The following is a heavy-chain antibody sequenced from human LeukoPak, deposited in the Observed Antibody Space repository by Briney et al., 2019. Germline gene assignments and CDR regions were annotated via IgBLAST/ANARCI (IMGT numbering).Heavy chain of an antibody. Sequence: SETPSLTCAVYGGSFSGYYWSWIRQPPGKGLEWIGEINHSGSTNYNPSLKSRVTISVDTSKNQFSLKLSSVTAADTAVYYCARYSYCSSTSCSPFDYWGQGTLVTVSS. CDR2: INHSGST. D-gene: IGHD2-2*01. CDR3: ARYSYCSSTSCSPFDY. V-gene: IGHV4-34*01. CDR1: GGSFSGYY. J-gene: IGHJ4*02.